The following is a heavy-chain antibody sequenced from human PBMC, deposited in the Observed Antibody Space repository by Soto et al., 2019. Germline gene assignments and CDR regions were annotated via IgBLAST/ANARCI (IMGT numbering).Heavy chain of an antibody. V-gene: IGHV3-74*01. CDR2: ISSDGTTT. CDR1: GFTFTKYW. J-gene: IGHJ1*01. D-gene: IGHD2-8*01. Sequence: EVQLVESGGGLVQPGEALRLSCAASGFTFTKYWMHWVRLAPGKGPVWVSYISSDGTTTDYADSVKGRFTISRDNANNMLYLQMDSLRVEDTAVYYCAIQDCANGVCLEAAVIVGGAVGYWGQGAQVTVSS. CDR3: AIQDCANGVCLEAAVIVGGAVGY.